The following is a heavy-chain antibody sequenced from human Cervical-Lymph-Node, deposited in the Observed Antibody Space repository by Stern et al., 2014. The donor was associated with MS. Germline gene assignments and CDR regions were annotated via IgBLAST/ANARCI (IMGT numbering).Heavy chain of an antibody. CDR1: GYIFTNYY. Sequence: QVQLLQPGAEVKKPGASVKVSCKTSGYIFTNYYVHWMRQAPGQGLEWMGVINPSGGNTNYAQRFQGRVTMTRDTSTTTVYVELSSLRSEDTAVYFCARGVAGTPFRFDPWGQGTLVTVSS. CDR2: INPSGGNT. CDR3: ARGVAGTPFRFDP. J-gene: IGHJ5*02. D-gene: IGHD2-15*01. V-gene: IGHV1-46*03.